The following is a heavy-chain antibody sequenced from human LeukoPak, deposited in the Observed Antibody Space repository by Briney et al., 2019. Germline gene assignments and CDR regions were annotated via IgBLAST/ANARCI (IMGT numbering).Heavy chain of an antibody. D-gene: IGHD3-9*01. V-gene: IGHV4-59*08. CDR3: VRRVRYFGQNDY. J-gene: IGHJ4*02. CDR2: IYYTGST. Sequence: YPSETLSLTCTVSGASMSDYYWSWIWQPPGKGLEWIGYIYYTGSTNYNPSLKSRVTMSVNTSKNQISLKLSSVTAADSAVYYCVRRVRYFGQNDYWGQGALVTVSS. CDR1: GASMSDYY.